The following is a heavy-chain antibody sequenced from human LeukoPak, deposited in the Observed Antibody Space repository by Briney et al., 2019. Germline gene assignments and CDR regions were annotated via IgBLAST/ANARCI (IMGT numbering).Heavy chain of an antibody. J-gene: IGHJ3*02. V-gene: IGHV4-30-2*01. CDR3: ARGGSIYYDSSPAAFDI. CDR1: DDSISSGGYY. D-gene: IGHD3-22*01. CDR2: IYHSGST. Sequence: PSETLSLTCTVSDDSISSGGYYWSWIRQPPGKGLEWIGYIYHSGSTSYNPSLKSRVTISIDRSKTQFSLKLRSVTAADTAVYYCARGGSIYYDSSPAAFDIWGQGTMVTVSS.